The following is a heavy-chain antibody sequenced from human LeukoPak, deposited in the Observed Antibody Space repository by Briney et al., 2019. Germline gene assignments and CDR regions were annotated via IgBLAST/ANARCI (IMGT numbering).Heavy chain of an antibody. CDR2: ISYDGSNK. D-gene: IGHD3-10*01. J-gene: IGHJ1*01. CDR3: ARAMVRGVILQH. Sequence: GGSLRLSCAASGFTFSSYAMHWVRQAPGKGLEWVAVISYDGSNKYYADSVKGRFTISRDNSKNTLYLQMNSLRAEDTAVYYCARAMVRGVILQHWGQGTLVTVSS. V-gene: IGHV3-30*04. CDR1: GFTFSSYA.